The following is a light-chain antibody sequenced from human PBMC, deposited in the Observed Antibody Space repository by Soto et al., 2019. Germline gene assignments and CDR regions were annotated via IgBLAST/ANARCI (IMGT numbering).Light chain of an antibody. CDR3: QRYVSFRT. CDR2: GAS. J-gene: IGKJ1*01. CDR1: QSVRSNF. Sequence: EIVLTQSPGTLSVSPGERATLSCRASQSVRSNFLAWYQQKPGQAPSLLIYGASNRATGIPDRFSGSGSGTDFTLTITRLEPEDFAMYYCQRYVSFRTFGQGTKVDI. V-gene: IGKV3-20*01.